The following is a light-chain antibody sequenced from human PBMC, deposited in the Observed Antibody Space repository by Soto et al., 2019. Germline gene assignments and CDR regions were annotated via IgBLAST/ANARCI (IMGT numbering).Light chain of an antibody. CDR2: EVS. V-gene: IGLV2-8*01. CDR1: SNDVGGYNY. J-gene: IGLJ2*01. CDR3: CSYTSRGTPVV. Sequence: QSALTQPPSASGSPGQSVTISCTGTSNDVGGYNYVSWYQQHPGKAPKLMIHEVSKRPSGVPDRFSGSKSGNTASLTVSGLLTEDEADYYCCSYTSRGTPVVFGGGTKLTVL.